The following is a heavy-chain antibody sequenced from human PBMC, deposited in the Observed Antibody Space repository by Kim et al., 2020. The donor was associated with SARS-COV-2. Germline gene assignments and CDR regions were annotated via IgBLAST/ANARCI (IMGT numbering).Heavy chain of an antibody. CDR3: ARGQYYSDSTGYFYSHY. V-gene: IGHV3-48*02. CDR1: GFSLSRYS. J-gene: IGHJ4*01. D-gene: IGHD3-22*01. CDR2: LNSGGTTT. Sequence: GGFLRLSCAASGFSLSRYSMDWVRQAPGKGLEWIAYLNSGGTTTYYATSVKGRFTISRDTAQNSLNLQMNSLTDEDTAIYYCARGQYYSDSTGYFYSHY.